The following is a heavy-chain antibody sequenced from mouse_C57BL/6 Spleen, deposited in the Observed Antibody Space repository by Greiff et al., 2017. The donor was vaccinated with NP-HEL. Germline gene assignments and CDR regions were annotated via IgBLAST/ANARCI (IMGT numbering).Heavy chain of an antibody. J-gene: IGHJ4*01. D-gene: IGHD1-1*01. CDR1: GFTFSNYW. Sequence: DVQLQVSGGGLVQPGGSMKLSCVASGFTFSNYWMNWVRQSPEKGLEWVAQIRLKSDNYATHYAESVKGRFTISRDESKSSVYLQMNNLSAEDTGIYYCTVYYYGSSYAMDYWGQGTSVTVSS. V-gene: IGHV6-3*01. CDR2: IRLKSDNYAT. CDR3: TVYYYGSSYAMDY.